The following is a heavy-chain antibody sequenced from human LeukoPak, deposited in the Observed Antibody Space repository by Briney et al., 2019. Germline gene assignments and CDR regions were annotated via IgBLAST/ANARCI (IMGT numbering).Heavy chain of an antibody. CDR3: ARDRYCASSTCPGAFDL. Sequence: GGTLRLSCAASGLTMTYDWMTCVRQAPGKGVEWVGGIKSISDGETRDYAAPVKGRFTMSRDDSRNTVYLQMSSLKTEHTAVYYCARDRYCASSTCPGAFDLWGQGTVVTVSS. J-gene: IGHJ3*01. CDR1: GLTMTYDW. V-gene: IGHV3-15*01. CDR2: IKSISDGETR. D-gene: IGHD2-8*01.